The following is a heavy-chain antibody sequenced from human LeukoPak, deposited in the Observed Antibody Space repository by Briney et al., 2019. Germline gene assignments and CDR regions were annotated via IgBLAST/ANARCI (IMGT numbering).Heavy chain of an antibody. J-gene: IGHJ3*01. Sequence: GGSLRLSCGASGFTFSAAWINWVRQAPGKGREWGGRIKSNLDGGTIVYAAPVQGRFIISRDDSRSTSYLRLTSLQSEDTAVYYCAGFCAARGGPWDAFDFWGQGSRVTVSS. CDR1: GFTFSAAW. CDR2: IKSNLDGGTI. V-gene: IGHV3-15*01. D-gene: IGHD3-3*01. CDR3: AGFCAARGGPWDAFDF.